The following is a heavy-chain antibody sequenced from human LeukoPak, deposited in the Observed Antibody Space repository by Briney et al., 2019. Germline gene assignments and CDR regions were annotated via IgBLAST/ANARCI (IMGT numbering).Heavy chain of an antibody. CDR3: ARGAVVTEAFDI. Sequence: ASVKVSCKASGYTFTSYDINWVRQATGQGLEWMGWMNPNSGNTGYAQKFQGRVTMTRNTSISTAYMELSSLRSEDAAVYYCARGAVVTEAFDIWGQGTMVTVSS. CDR1: GYTFTSYD. D-gene: IGHD4-23*01. J-gene: IGHJ3*02. CDR2: MNPNSGNT. V-gene: IGHV1-8*01.